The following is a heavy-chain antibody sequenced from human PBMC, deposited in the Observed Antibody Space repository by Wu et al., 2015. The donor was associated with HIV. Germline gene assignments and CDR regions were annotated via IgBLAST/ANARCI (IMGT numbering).Heavy chain of an antibody. CDR2: FVPEDDET. V-gene: IGHV1-24*01. CDR3: VTNLIVNPGYNWFDP. Sequence: QVQLVQSGAEVKKPGASVKVSCQASGYTITTYDFNWVRQAPGKGLEWMGGFVPEDDETIYAQTFQGRVIMTEDTSTDTAYMQLSSLRSEDTAVYYCVTNLIVNPGYNWFDPWGQGTLVTVSS. CDR1: GYTITTY. J-gene: IGHJ5*02. D-gene: IGHD2-21*01.